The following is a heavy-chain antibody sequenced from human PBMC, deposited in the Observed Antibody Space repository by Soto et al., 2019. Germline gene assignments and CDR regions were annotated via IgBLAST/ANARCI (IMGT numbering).Heavy chain of an antibody. J-gene: IGHJ4*02. CDR1: GGSFSGYY. D-gene: IGHD3-10*01. CDR3: ARTYYYGSGSDY. V-gene: IGHV4-34*01. CDR2: INHSGST. Sequence: SLTCAVYGGSFSGYYWSWIRQPPGKGLEWIGEINHSGSTNYNPSLKSRVTISVDTSKNQFSLKLSSVTAADTAVYYCARTYYYGSGSDYWGQGTLVTVSS.